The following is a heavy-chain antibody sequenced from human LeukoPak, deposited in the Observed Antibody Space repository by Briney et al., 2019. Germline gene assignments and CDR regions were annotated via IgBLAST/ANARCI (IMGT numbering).Heavy chain of an antibody. Sequence: SETLSLTCTTSGVSISGFYWSWVRQPPGKGLEWIGNIYSGVPTYFNPSLKSRVIISVDTSKNQFSLNLTSVTAADTAMYYCVQTTGWPGFDYWGQGILVIVSS. CDR3: VQTTGWPGFDY. D-gene: IGHD1-1*01. J-gene: IGHJ4*02. CDR1: GVSISGFY. CDR2: IYSGVPT. V-gene: IGHV4-4*09.